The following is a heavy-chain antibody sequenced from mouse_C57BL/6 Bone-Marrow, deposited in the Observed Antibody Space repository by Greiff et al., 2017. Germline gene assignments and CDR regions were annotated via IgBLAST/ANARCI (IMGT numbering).Heavy chain of an antibody. J-gene: IGHJ2*01. CDR1: GYTFTSYW. Sequence: VQLQQPGAELVKPGASVKMSCKASGYTFTSYWITWVKQRPGQGLEWIGDIYPGSGSTNYNEKFKSKATLTVYTSSSTAYMQLSSLTSKDSAVYYCARKEGNYFFDYWGQGTTLTVSS. CDR3: ARKEGNYFFDY. CDR2: IYPGSGST. V-gene: IGHV1-55*01. D-gene: IGHD2-1*01.